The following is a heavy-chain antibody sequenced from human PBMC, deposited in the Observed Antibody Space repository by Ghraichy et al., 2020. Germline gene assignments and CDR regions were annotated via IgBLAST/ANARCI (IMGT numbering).Heavy chain of an antibody. CDR1: RFRFSDHW. D-gene: IGHD6-19*01. CDR3: ARVGTAAAGQNCDE. V-gene: IGHV3-7*03. J-gene: IGHJ4*02. CDR2: INAGGSAT. Sequence: GGSLRLSCAASRFRFSDHWMTWVRQAPGRGLEWVASINAGGSATTYGDNVRGRFTISRDNAKSSLFLQMSSLSAEDTAVYYCARVGTAAAGQNCDEWGQGILVSVSS.